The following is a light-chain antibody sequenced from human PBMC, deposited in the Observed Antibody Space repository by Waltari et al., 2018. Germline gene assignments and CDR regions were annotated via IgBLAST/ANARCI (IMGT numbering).Light chain of an antibody. CDR1: QSVSGY. Sequence: EVVLTQSPATLSLSPGERATLPCRASQSVSGYLAWYQQKPGQAPRLLIYDASNRATGIPARFSGSASGTEFTLTISSLEPEDFALYYCQLRRSFGQGTKLEIK. CDR2: DAS. V-gene: IGKV3-11*01. CDR3: QLRRS. J-gene: IGKJ2*03.